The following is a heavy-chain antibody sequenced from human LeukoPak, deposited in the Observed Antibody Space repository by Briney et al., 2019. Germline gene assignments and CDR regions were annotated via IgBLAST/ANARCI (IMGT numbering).Heavy chain of an antibody. J-gene: IGHJ4*02. Sequence: GGSLRLSCAVSGFTFSSYRMNWVRQAPGKGLEWVANIKQDGSEKYYVDSVKGRFTISRDNAKSSLFLQMNSLRAEDTAVYYCARDTRTFDYWGQGTLVTVSS. CDR3: ARDTRTFDY. CDR2: IKQDGSEK. CDR1: GFTFSSYR. D-gene: IGHD1-26*01. V-gene: IGHV3-7*01.